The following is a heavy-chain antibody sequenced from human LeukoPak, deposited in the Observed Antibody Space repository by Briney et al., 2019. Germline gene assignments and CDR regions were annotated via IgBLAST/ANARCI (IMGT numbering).Heavy chain of an antibody. J-gene: IGHJ4*02. CDR1: GFIFSSYS. Sequence: GGSLRLSCAASGFIFSSYSMNWVRQAPGKGLEWVSSISSGSSYIYYADSVKGRFTISRDNAKNSLYLQMNSLRAEDTAVYYCARDEYSSSREDYWGQGTLVTVSS. V-gene: IGHV3-21*01. CDR2: ISSGSSYI. D-gene: IGHD6-6*01. CDR3: ARDEYSSSREDY.